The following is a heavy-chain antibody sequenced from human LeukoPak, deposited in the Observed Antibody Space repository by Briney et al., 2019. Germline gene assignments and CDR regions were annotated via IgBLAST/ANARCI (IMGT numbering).Heavy chain of an antibody. CDR2: IYPGDSDT. CDR3: ARPIIAARPNDAFDI. D-gene: IGHD6-6*01. Sequence: GESLKISCKGSGYSFTSYWIGWVRQMPGKGLEWMGIIYPGDSDTRYSPSFQGQVTISADKSISTAYLQWSSLKASDTAMYYCARPIIAARPNDAFDIWGQGTMVTVSS. J-gene: IGHJ3*02. CDR1: GYSFTSYW. V-gene: IGHV5-51*01.